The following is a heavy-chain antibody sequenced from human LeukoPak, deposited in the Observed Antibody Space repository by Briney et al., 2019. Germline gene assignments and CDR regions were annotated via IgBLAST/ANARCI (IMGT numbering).Heavy chain of an antibody. CDR1: TYSISSGYY. CDR2: IYHNGNT. Sequence: SETLSLTCTVSTYSISSGYYWGWIRQPPGKGLEWIGNIYHNGNTYYNPSLKSRVTISVDTSKKQFSLKLRTATAADTAVYYCARLWSYDFWSGYYTPDYWGQGTLVTVSS. D-gene: IGHD3-3*01. V-gene: IGHV4-38-2*02. CDR3: ARLWSYDFWSGYYTPDY. J-gene: IGHJ4*02.